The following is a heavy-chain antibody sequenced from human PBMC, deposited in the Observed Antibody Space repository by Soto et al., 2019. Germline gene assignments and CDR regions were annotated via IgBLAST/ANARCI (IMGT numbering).Heavy chain of an antibody. CDR1: GFTFSSYA. CDR3: AKRTPSGYSSSWYGPFDY. J-gene: IGHJ4*02. V-gene: IGHV3-23*01. CDR2: ISGSGGST. D-gene: IGHD6-13*01. Sequence: GGSLRLSCAASGFTFSSYAMSWVRQAPGKGLEWVSAISGSGGSTYYADSVKGRFTISRDNSKNTLYLQMNSLRAEDTAVYYCAKRTPSGYSSSWYGPFDYWGQGTLVTVSS.